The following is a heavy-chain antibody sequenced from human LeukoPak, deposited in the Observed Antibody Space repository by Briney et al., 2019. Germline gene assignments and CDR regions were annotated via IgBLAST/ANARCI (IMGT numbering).Heavy chain of an antibody. Sequence: PGGSLRLSCAASGFTFSSYSMNWVRQAPGKGLEWVSYISSSSSTIYYADSVKGRFTISRDNAKNSLYLQMNSLRAEDTAVYYCARGGEYSGSYFRHNAFDIWGQGTMVTVSS. CDR1: GFTFSSYS. CDR3: ARGGEYSGSYFRHNAFDI. V-gene: IGHV3-48*01. CDR2: ISSSSSTI. J-gene: IGHJ3*02. D-gene: IGHD1-26*01.